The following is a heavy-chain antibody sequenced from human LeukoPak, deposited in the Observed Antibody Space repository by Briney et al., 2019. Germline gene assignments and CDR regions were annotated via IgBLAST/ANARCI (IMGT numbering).Heavy chain of an antibody. Sequence: GGSLRLSCTASGFTFGDYAMGWIRQAPGKGLEWVGFIRSKAYGETADYAASVKGRFTISRDDSKAIAYLQMNSLKTEDTAVYHCTRDRGAYNLYDYWGQGTLVTVSS. CDR1: GFTFGDYA. CDR3: TRDRGAYNLYDY. J-gene: IGHJ4*02. D-gene: IGHD1-1*01. CDR2: IRSKAYGETA. V-gene: IGHV3-49*03.